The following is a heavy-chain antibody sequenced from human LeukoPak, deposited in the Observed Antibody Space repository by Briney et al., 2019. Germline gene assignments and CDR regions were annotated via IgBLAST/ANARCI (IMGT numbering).Heavy chain of an antibody. V-gene: IGHV1-2*02. D-gene: IGHD3-16*01. CDR3: ARFPRWGDAFDI. J-gene: IGHJ3*02. CDR2: INPNTGGT. CDR1: GYSFTGYY. Sequence: GASVKVSCKASGYSFTGYYMHWVRQAPGQGLEWMGWINPNTGGTNYAQKFQGRVTMTRDTSISTAYMELSRLRSDDTAVYYCARFPRWGDAFDIWGQGTMVTVSS.